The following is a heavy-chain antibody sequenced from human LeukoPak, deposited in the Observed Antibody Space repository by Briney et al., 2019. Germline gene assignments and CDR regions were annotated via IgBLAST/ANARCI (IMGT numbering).Heavy chain of an antibody. Sequence: GGSLRLSCAASGFTFSNYAMNWVRQAPGKGLEWVSAISASGGSTHYADSVRGRFTISRDNSKNTLYLQMNSLRAEDTAVYYCAARGSGPFDYWGQGTLVTVSS. CDR1: GFTFSNYA. D-gene: IGHD3-10*01. J-gene: IGHJ4*02. CDR2: ISASGGST. V-gene: IGHV3-23*01. CDR3: AARGSGPFDY.